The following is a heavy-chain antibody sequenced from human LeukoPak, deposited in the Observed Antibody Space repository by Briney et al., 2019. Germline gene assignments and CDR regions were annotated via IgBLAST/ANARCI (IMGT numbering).Heavy chain of an antibody. CDR2: ISCDGSNK. CDR3: ANDWDSPTETTPRLSFPLDY. J-gene: IGHJ4*02. Sequence: QPGRSLRLSCAASGFTFSSYGMHWVRQAPGKGLEWVAVISCDGSNKYYADSVKGRFTISRDNSKNTLYLQMNSLRAEDTAVYYCANDWDSPTETTPRLSFPLDYWGQGTLVTVSS. D-gene: IGHD4-11*01. V-gene: IGHV3-30*18. CDR1: GFTFSSYG.